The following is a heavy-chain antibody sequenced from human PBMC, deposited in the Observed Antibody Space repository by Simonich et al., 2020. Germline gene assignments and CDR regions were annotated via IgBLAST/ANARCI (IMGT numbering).Heavy chain of an antibody. CDR3: AKRSGVRRTRTFDD. D-gene: IGHD1-1*01. Sequence: EVQLLESGGGLVQPGGSLRLSCAASGFTFSSYAMSWVRQAPGRGLWWFSTFSGSGGSTYYADSVKGRFTISRDNSKNTLYLQMNSLRAEDTAVYYCAKRSGVRRTRTFDDWGQGTLVTVSS. CDR2: FSGSGGST. CDR1: GFTFSSYA. J-gene: IGHJ4*02. V-gene: IGHV3-23*01.